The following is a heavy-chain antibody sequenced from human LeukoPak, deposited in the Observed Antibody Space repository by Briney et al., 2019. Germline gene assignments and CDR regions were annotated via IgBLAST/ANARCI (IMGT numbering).Heavy chain of an antibody. D-gene: IGHD6-6*01. V-gene: IGHV1-69*13. CDR3: ARLDEYRSSSRYYGMDV. CDR1: GGTFISYA. Sequence: ASVKVSCKASGGTFISYAIGWVRQAPGQGLEWMGGIIPIFGTANYAQKFQGRVTIIADESTSTAYMELSSLRSEDTAVYYCARLDEYRSSSRYYGMDVWGQGTTVTVSS. CDR2: IIPIFGTA. J-gene: IGHJ6*02.